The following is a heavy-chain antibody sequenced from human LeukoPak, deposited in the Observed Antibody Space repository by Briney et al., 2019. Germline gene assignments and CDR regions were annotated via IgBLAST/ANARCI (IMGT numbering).Heavy chain of an antibody. CDR2: IYTSGNT. J-gene: IGHJ4*02. D-gene: IGHD6-13*01. Sequence: SETLSLTCTVSGGSISSYYWSWIRQPAGKGLEWIGRIYTSGNTNYNPSLKSRVTMSVDTSKNQFSLKLSSVTAADTAVYYCTSLYSSNWYLGDYWGQGALVTVSS. CDR1: GGSISSYY. CDR3: TSLYSSNWYLGDY. V-gene: IGHV4-4*07.